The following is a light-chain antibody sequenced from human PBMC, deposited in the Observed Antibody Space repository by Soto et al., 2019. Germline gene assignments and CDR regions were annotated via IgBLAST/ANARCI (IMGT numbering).Light chain of an antibody. V-gene: IGKV3-11*01. J-gene: IGKJ5*01. CDR2: DAS. Sequence: EIVLTQSPATLSLSPGERATLSCRASQSVSSYLAWYQQKPGQAPRLLIYDASNRATGIPARFSGSGSGTDFTLTISSLEPEDFAVYYCQQRSNWPGFGQGTRLEIE. CDR1: QSVSSY. CDR3: QQRSNWPG.